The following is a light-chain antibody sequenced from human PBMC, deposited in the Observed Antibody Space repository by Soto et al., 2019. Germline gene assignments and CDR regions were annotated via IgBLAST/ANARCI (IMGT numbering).Light chain of an antibody. CDR3: SHSIQLPFT. J-gene: IGKJ5*01. V-gene: IGKV2D-29*01. CDR2: GVS. CDR1: QSLLHSDGKTY. Sequence: DIVMTQTPLSLSVTPGQPASISCKSSQSLLHSDGKTYLYWYLQKPGQPPQLLIYGVSNRCTRVRAKCGGGVSGTHFTINISRLDAEEGGVYYYSHSIQLPFTFGQGSRLA.